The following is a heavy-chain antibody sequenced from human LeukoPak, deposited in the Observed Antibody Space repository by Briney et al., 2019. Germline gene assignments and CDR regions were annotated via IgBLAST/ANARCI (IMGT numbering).Heavy chain of an antibody. CDR2: IRNDNGNR. J-gene: IGHJ4*02. Sequence: GASVKVSCKTSGYTFRDYGITWVRQAPGQGLEWMGWIRNDNGNREYAQKIQGRVTMTRDTSISTAYMELSRLTSDDTAVYYCASSPSYIRYWGQGTLVTVSS. CDR1: GYTFRDYG. D-gene: IGHD1-14*01. V-gene: IGHV1-18*01. CDR3: ASSPSYIRY.